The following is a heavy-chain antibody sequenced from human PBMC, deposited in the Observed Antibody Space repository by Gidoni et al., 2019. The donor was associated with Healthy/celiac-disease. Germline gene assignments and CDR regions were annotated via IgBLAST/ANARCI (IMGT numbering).Heavy chain of an antibody. CDR1: GFTLSCYA. D-gene: IGHD2-21*02. CDR2: IWYDGSNK. Sequence: QAQLVESGGGVVQPGRSLSLSCAAHGFTLSCYAMLGVRQAPGKGLGWVAVIWYDGSNKYYADSVKGRFTISRDNSKNTLYLQMNSLRAEDTAVYYCARDQVKVAYCGGDCWPGAFDIWGQGTMVTVSS. J-gene: IGHJ3*02. CDR3: ARDQVKVAYCGGDCWPGAFDI. V-gene: IGHV3-33*01.